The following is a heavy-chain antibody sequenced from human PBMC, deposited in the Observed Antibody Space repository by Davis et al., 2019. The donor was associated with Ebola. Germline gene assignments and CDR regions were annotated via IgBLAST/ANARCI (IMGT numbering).Heavy chain of an antibody. CDR3: AKDLPGRPIAAAGIDPPSFPDTFRDY. D-gene: IGHD6-13*01. J-gene: IGHJ4*02. CDR2: ISTSGSNV. Sequence: PGGSLRLSCAASGFTFSDHYMGWIRQAPGKGLEWVSYISTSGSNVWDADSVKGRFTISRDNAENTLYLQMNSLRAEDTAVYYCAKDLPGRPIAAAGIDPPSFPDTFRDYWGQGTLVTVSS. CDR1: GFTFSDHY. V-gene: IGHV3-11*04.